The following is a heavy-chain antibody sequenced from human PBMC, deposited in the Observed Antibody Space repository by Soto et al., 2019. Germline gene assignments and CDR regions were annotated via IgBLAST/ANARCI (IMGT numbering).Heavy chain of an antibody. D-gene: IGHD3-22*01. Sequence: VQLLESGGGLVQPGGSLRLSCAASGLTFSNYAMSWVRQAPGQGLEWVSAISVSGGDTYYADSVKGRFTISRDNSKNTPYLQINRWRAEGTAVYFCAQAGDLYDRPGYSFDSWGQGTLVAVSS. CDR1: GLTFSNYA. CDR3: AQAGDLYDRPGYSFDS. V-gene: IGHV3-23*01. CDR2: ISVSGGDT. J-gene: IGHJ4*02.